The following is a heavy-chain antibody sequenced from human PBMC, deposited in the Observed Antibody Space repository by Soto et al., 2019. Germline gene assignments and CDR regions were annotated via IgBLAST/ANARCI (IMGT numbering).Heavy chain of an antibody. D-gene: IGHD2-2*01. CDR2: INHSGST. CDR1: SGSFSGYY. Sequence: PSETLSLTCSVYSGSFSGYYGSWIRPPPGKGLEWIGEINHSGSTNYNPSLKSRVTISVDTSKNQFSLKLSSVTAADTAVYYCARRVVPADRHYYYYYMDVWGKGTTVTVSS. V-gene: IGHV4-34*01. J-gene: IGHJ6*03. CDR3: ARRVVPADRHYYYYYMDV.